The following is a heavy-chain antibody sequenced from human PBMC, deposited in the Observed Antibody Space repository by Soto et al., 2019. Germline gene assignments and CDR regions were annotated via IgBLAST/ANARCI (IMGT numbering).Heavy chain of an antibody. CDR2: ISYDGSNK. CDR1: GFTFSSYA. J-gene: IGHJ6*02. CDR3: ATIAVAGYYYYGMDV. Sequence: GGSLRLSCAASGFTFSSYAMHWVRQAPGKGLEWVAVISYDGSNKYYADSVKGRFTISRDNSKNTLYLQMNSLRAEDTAVYYCATIAVAGYYYYGMDVWGQGTTVTVSS. D-gene: IGHD6-19*01. V-gene: IGHV3-30-3*01.